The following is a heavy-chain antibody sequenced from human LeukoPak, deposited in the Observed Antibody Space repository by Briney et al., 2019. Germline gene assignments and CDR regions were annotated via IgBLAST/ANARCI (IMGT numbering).Heavy chain of an antibody. V-gene: IGHV3-48*03. CDR3: ARQSKSGNRRRAFDI. J-gene: IGHJ3*02. D-gene: IGHD5-12*01. CDR2: ISDSGSTI. Sequence: GGSLRLSCAASEFAFRGYEMNWVRQPPGKGLEWVSYISDSGSTIYYADSVKGRFTISRDNAKNSLYLQMNSVRAEDTALYYCARQSKSGNRRRAFDIWGQGTMVTVSS. CDR1: EFAFRGYE.